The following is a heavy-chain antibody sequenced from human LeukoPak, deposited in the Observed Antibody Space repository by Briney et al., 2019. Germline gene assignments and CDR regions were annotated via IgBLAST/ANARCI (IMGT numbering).Heavy chain of an antibody. D-gene: IGHD3-3*01. CDR1: GFTFSDYY. J-gene: IGHJ3*02. V-gene: IGHV3-11*03. Sequence: GGSLRLSCAASGFTFSDYYMNWIRQAPGKGLEWVSYISSSATYTDYAESVKGRFTFSRDKAKNSLYLQMNSLRAEETAVYYCARSFYDFLNGQYEEAFDMWGQGTMVTVSS. CDR3: ARSFYDFLNGQYEEAFDM. CDR2: ISSSATYT.